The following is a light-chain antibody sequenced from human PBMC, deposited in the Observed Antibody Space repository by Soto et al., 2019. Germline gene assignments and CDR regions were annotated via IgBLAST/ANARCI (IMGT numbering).Light chain of an antibody. Sequence: EIVLTQSPATLSLSPGERATLSCRTSKSISSSYLAWYQQIPGQAPRLLIYGASNRATGIPGRFSGSGSGTDFTLTVSRLEPEDFAVYYCQQYVTSPFAFGQGTKLEIK. CDR1: KSISSSY. CDR2: GAS. V-gene: IGKV3-20*01. CDR3: QQYVTSPFA. J-gene: IGKJ2*01.